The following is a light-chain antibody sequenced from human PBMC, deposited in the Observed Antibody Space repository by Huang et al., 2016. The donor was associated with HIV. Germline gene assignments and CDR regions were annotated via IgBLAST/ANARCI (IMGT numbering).Light chain of an antibody. CDR2: DTS. CDR3: QQRSSGVT. Sequence: IGLTQSPATLSWYPGERVTLSCRASQSVGNYIAWYQQHPGQSPKLLIYDTSTRATGPPVRFSGSGSGTDFTLTISSLESEDFAVYYCQQRSSGVTFGGGT. J-gene: IGKJ4*01. CDR1: QSVGNY. V-gene: IGKV3-11*01.